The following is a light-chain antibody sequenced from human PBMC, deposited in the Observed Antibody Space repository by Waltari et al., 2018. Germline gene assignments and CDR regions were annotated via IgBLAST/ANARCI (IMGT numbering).Light chain of an antibody. J-gene: IGLJ2*01. CDR1: ALAKTY. CDR3: YSTDSNSNYGV. V-gene: IGLV3-10*01. CDR2: EDT. Sequence: SYEWTQPPSVSVSPGQTARITCSGDALAKTYASWYQKKPGQAPVLILYEDTKRPSEIPERFSGSISGTMATLTISGAQVEDEAVYYCYSTDSNSNYGVFGGGTKLTVL.